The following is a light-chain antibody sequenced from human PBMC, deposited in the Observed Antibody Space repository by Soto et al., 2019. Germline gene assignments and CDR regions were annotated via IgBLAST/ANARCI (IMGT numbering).Light chain of an antibody. CDR1: QNIRSN. CDR2: ETS. CDR3: QQYNNWPPVT. J-gene: IGKJ3*01. Sequence: EIVMTQSPGTLSVSPGERATLSCRASQNIRSNLAWYQQKPGQAPRLLIYETSIRAPGIPARFSGSGSGTEFTLTISSLQSEDFAVYHCQQYNNWPPVTFGPGTKVDIK. V-gene: IGKV3-15*01.